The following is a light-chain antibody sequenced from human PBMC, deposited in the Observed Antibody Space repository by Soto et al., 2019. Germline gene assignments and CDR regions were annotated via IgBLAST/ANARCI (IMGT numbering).Light chain of an antibody. CDR2: GAS. J-gene: IGKJ2*01. CDR1: QSVSSSY. V-gene: IGKV3-20*01. CDR3: QQYGSSPGT. Sequence: EIVLTQSPGTLSLSPGERATLSCRASQSVSSSYLAWYQQKPGQAPRLLIYGASSRATRIPDRFSGSGSGTDFTHTISRLEPEDFALYYCQQYGSSPGTFGQGTKLEIK.